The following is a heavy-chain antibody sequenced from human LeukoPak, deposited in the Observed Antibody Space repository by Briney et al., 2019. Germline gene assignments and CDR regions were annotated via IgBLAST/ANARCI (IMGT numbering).Heavy chain of an antibody. CDR1: GGSISSYY. V-gene: IGHV4-4*07. Sequence: SETLSLTCTVSGGSISSYYWSWIRQPPGKGLEWIGRIYTSGSTNYNPSLKSRVTMSVDTSKNQFSLKLSSVTAADTAVYYCAGDYGDYRFRAFDIWGQGTMVTVSS. D-gene: IGHD4-17*01. CDR3: AGDYGDYRFRAFDI. CDR2: IYTSGST. J-gene: IGHJ3*02.